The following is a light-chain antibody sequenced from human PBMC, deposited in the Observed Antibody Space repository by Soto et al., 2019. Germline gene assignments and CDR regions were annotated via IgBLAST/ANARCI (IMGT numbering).Light chain of an antibody. Sequence: EIVLTQSPGTLSLSPGERATLSCRASQSVSSTYLAWYQQKPGQAPRLLIYAASSRAPGIPDRFSGSGSGTDFTLTISRLGHEDFAVYFCQQYDGSPLTFGGGTKVEIK. CDR2: AAS. V-gene: IGKV3-20*01. CDR1: QSVSSTY. CDR3: QQYDGSPLT. J-gene: IGKJ4*01.